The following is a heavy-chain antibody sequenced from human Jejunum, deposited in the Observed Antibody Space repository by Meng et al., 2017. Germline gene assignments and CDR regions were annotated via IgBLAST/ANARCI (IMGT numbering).Heavy chain of an antibody. CDR1: GFSLTTGGVS. D-gene: IGHD4-17*01. CDR2: IFWDDYK. CDR3: VRSLNGDPPNGMDV. J-gene: IGHJ6*02. Sequence: SGPTLVKPTQTLTLTCTVSGFSLTTGGVSVGWVRQPPGKALEWLALIFWDDYKRYRPSMRGRLTIMKDTSKNQVVLTMTNMDPVDTGTYYCVRSLNGDPPNGMDVWGQGATVTVSS. V-gene: IGHV2-5*02.